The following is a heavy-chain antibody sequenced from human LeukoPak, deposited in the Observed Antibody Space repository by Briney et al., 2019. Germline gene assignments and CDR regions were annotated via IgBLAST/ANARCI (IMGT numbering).Heavy chain of an antibody. Sequence: PGGSLRLSCVASGFTFSSYWMTWVRQAPGKGLEWVANIKQDASERYYVDSVKGRFTISRDNAKNSLYLQMNSLRAEDTAVYYCATPTAGTWHFDYWGQGTLVTVFS. CDR1: GFTFSSYW. V-gene: IGHV3-7*01. J-gene: IGHJ4*02. CDR2: IKQDASER. D-gene: IGHD1-1*01. CDR3: ATPTAGTWHFDY.